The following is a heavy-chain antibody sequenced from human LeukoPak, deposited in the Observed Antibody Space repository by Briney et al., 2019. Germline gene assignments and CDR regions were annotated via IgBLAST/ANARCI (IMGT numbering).Heavy chain of an antibody. CDR2: IRYDGSNK. V-gene: IGHV3-30*02. J-gene: IGHJ4*02. Sequence: GGSLRLSCAASGFTFSSYGMHWVRQAPGKGLEWVAFIRYDGSNKYYADSVKGRFTIYRDNSKNTLYLQMNSLRAEDTAVYYCASNILTGYYGFTGFDYWGQGTLVTVSS. D-gene: IGHD3-9*01. CDR3: ASNILTGYYGFTGFDY. CDR1: GFTFSSYG.